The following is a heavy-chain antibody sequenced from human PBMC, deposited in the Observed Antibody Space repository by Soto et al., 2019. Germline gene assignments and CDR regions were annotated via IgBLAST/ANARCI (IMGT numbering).Heavy chain of an antibody. Sequence: EVQLVESGGGLVKPGRSLRLSCTASGFTFGDYAMSWFRQAPGKGLEWVGFIRSKAYGGTTEYAASVKGRFTISRDDSKSIAYLQMNSLKTEDTAVYYCTRDHRVIVVVTGDPTDAFDIWGQGTMVTVSS. CDR2: IRSKAYGGTT. CDR3: TRDHRVIVVVTGDPTDAFDI. D-gene: IGHD2-21*02. J-gene: IGHJ3*02. CDR1: GFTFGDYA. V-gene: IGHV3-49*05.